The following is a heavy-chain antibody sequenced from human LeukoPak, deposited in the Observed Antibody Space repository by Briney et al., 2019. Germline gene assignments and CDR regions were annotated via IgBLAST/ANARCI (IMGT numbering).Heavy chain of an antibody. J-gene: IGHJ4*02. Sequence: PSETLSLTCTVSGGSISSYYWSWIRQPPGKGLEWIGYIYYSGSTNYNPSLKSRVTISVDTSKNQFSLKLSSVTAADTAVYYCARRRTYCSGGSCYSPFDYWGQGTLVTVSS. CDR1: GGSISSYY. D-gene: IGHD2-15*01. CDR3: ARRRTYCSGGSCYSPFDY. CDR2: IYYSGST. V-gene: IGHV4-59*08.